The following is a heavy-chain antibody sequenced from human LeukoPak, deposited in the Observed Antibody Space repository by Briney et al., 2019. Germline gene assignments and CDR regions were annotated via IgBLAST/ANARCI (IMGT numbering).Heavy chain of an antibody. V-gene: IGHV4-61*02. CDR2: IYTSGST. J-gene: IGHJ4*02. D-gene: IGHD2-15*01. Sequence: PSETLSLTCTVSGGSISSGSYYWTWIRQPAGKGLEWIGRIYTSGSTNYNPSLKSQVTISLDTSKNQFSLKLSSVTAADTAVYYYARDAPGCSGGSCYFDYWGQGTLVTVSS. CDR1: GGSISSGSYY. CDR3: ARDAPGCSGGSCYFDY.